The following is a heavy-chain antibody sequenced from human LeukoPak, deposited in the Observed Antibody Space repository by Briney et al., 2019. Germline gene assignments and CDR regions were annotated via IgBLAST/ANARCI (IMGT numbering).Heavy chain of an antibody. CDR1: GFTFSNYD. Sequence: GRSLRLSCAASGFTFSNYDMHWVRQATGKGLEWVSGIGTAGDTYYPGSVKGRFTISRENAKNSLYLQMNSLRAGDTAVYYCARAAITMIRGVVTGGLDYWGQGTLVTVSS. D-gene: IGHD3-10*01. V-gene: IGHV3-13*04. CDR3: ARAAITMIRGVVTGGLDY. J-gene: IGHJ4*02. CDR2: IGTAGDT.